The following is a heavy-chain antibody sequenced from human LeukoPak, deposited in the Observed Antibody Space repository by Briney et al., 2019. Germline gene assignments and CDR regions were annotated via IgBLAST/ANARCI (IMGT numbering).Heavy chain of an antibody. CDR3: ARSGPYSSSDYYYYGMDV. CDR1: GYTFTGYY. Sequence: ASVKVSCKASGYTFTGYYMRWVRQAPGQGLEWMGRINPNSGGTNYAQKFQGRVTMTRDTSISTAYMELSRLRSDDTAVYCCARSGPYSSSDYYYYGMDVWGQGTTVTVSS. V-gene: IGHV1-2*06. D-gene: IGHD6-6*01. CDR2: INPNSGGT. J-gene: IGHJ6*02.